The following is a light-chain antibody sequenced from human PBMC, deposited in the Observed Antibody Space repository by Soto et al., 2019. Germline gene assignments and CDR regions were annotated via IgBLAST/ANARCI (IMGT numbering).Light chain of an antibody. Sequence: DIQMTQSPSSVSASVGDRVTITCRASQDIRNELAWYQHKPGKAPKRLIYVASTLQSGVPSRFNGSASGTEFTLTISSLQPEDFATYYCLQHNNYPPLTFGGGTKVEIK. J-gene: IGKJ4*01. CDR2: VAS. CDR3: LQHNNYPPLT. V-gene: IGKV1-17*01. CDR1: QDIRNE.